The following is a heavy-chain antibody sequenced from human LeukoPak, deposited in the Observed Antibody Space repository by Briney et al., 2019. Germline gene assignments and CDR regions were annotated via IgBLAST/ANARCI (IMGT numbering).Heavy chain of an antibody. CDR1: GGSISSNSYY. J-gene: IGHJ4*02. D-gene: IGHD3-22*01. Sequence: SETLSLTCTVSGGSISSNSYYWDWIRQPPGKGLEWIGNIYYSGSTYYNPSLRSRVTISVDTSKNQFSLKLSSVTAADTAVYYCARERRRVDYYDSSGYVYYFDYWGQGTLVTVSS. CDR3: ARERRRVDYYDSSGYVYYFDY. V-gene: IGHV4-39*07. CDR2: IYYSGST.